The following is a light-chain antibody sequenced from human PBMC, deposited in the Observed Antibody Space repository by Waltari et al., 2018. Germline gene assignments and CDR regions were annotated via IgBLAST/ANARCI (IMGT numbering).Light chain of an antibody. J-gene: IGKJ3*01. V-gene: IGKV4-1*01. CDR1: QSVLYSFNNKNY. CDR3: YQHYITPFT. Sequence: VMTPSPDPPGVSLGERATTNRKARQSVLYSFNNKNYLSWYQQKPGQPPKFLIYWASTRQSGVPDRFTGGGSGTDFTLTIRSLQAEDLAVYYCYQHYITPFTFGPGTKVDIK. CDR2: WAS.